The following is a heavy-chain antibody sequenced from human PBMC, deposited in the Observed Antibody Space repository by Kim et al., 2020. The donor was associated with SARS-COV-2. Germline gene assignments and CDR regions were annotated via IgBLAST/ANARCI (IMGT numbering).Heavy chain of an antibody. J-gene: IGHJ4*02. V-gene: IGHV4-34*01. Sequence: NYDTSRKRRRTISVDTAKNQYSLKLSSVTAADTAVYYCARGPMVRGVSDYWGQGTLVTVSS. D-gene: IGHD3-10*01. CDR3: ARGPMVRGVSDY.